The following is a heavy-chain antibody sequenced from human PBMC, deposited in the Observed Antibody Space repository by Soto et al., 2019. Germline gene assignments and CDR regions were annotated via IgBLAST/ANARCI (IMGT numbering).Heavy chain of an antibody. CDR3: ARGPSGWFGFDY. CDR1: GFTFSSNW. Sequence: GGSLRLSCAGAGFTFSSNWRHWVRQDPGKGLVWVSRLNSDGTSASYADSVKGRFTISRDNAKNTLFLQMNSLTAEDTALYYCARGPSGWFGFDYWGQGTLVTVSS. CDR2: LNSDGTSA. J-gene: IGHJ4*02. D-gene: IGHD6-19*01. V-gene: IGHV3-74*01.